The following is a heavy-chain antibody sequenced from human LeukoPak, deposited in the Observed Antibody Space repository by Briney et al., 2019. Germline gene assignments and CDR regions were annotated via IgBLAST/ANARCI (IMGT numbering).Heavy chain of an antibody. V-gene: IGHV1-69*06. D-gene: IGHD3-10*01. CDR1: GGTFSSYA. Sequence: ASVKVSCKASGGTFSSYAISWVRQAPGQGLEWMGGIIPIFGTADYAQKFQGRVTITADKSTSTAYMELSSLRSEDTAVYYCARGQERITMAGGAFDIWGQGTMVTVSS. CDR3: ARGQERITMAGGAFDI. J-gene: IGHJ3*02. CDR2: IIPIFGTA.